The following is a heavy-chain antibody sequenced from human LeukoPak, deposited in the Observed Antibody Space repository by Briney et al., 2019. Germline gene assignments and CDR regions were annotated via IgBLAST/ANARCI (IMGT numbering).Heavy chain of an antibody. J-gene: IGHJ4*02. CDR1: GYTFTGYY. CDR2: INPNSGGA. D-gene: IGHD5-24*01. V-gene: IGHV1-2*04. Sequence: ASVKVPCKASGYTFTGYYMHWVRQAPGQGLEWMGWINPNSGGANYAQKFQGWVTMTRDTSISTAYMELSRLRSDDTAVYYCARDRRDGYPPDHYFDYWGQGTLVTVSS. CDR3: ARDRRDGYPPDHYFDY.